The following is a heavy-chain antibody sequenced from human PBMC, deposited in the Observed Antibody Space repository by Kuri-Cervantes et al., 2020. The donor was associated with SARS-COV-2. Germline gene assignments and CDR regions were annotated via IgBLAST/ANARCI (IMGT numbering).Heavy chain of an antibody. V-gene: IGHV3-23*01. CDR3: AKDISSGYYFDAFDI. J-gene: IGHJ3*02. D-gene: IGHD3-22*01. CDR1: GFTISSYA. Sequence: GESLKISCAASGFTISSYAMSWVRQAPGKGLEWVSAISGSGGSTYYADSVKGRFTISRDNSKNTLYLQMNSLRAEDTAVYYCAKDISSGYYFDAFDIWGQGTMVTVSS. CDR2: ISGSGGST.